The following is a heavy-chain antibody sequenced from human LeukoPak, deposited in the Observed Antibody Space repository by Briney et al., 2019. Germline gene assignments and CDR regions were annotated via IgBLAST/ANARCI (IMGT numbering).Heavy chain of an antibody. Sequence: SETLSLTCTVSGGPISSSSYYWGWIRQPPGKGLEWIGSIYYSGSTYYNPSLKSRVTISVDTSKNQFSLKLSSVTAADTAVYYCARLYFALHAFDIWGQGTMVTVSS. V-gene: IGHV4-39*07. CDR2: IYYSGST. D-gene: IGHD3-9*01. J-gene: IGHJ3*02. CDR3: ARLYFALHAFDI. CDR1: GGPISSSSYY.